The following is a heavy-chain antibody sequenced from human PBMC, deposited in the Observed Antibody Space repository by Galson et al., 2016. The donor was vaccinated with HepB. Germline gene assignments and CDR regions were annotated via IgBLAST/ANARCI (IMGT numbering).Heavy chain of an antibody. CDR2: ISGSGGSS. J-gene: IGHJ4*02. CDR1: GITFSNYA. CDR3: AKAFDFWSGYPFDH. Sequence: SLRLSCAASGITFSNYALSWVRQAPGKGLEWVSSISGSGGSSYYADSVKGRFTISRDNSKNTLYLQMNSLRAEDTAVYYWAKAFDFWSGYPFDHWGPGTVVTVSS. V-gene: IGHV3-23*01. D-gene: IGHD3-3*01.